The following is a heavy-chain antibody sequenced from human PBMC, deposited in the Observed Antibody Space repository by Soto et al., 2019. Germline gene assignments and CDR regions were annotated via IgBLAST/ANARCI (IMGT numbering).Heavy chain of an antibody. CDR2: ISWNSGSI. J-gene: IGHJ4*02. V-gene: IGHV3-9*01. CDR3: AKDMSGGMVRGDFDY. D-gene: IGHD3-10*01. CDR1: GFTFDDYA. Sequence: GGSLRLSCAASGFTFDDYAMHWVRQAPGKGLEWVSGISWNSGSIGYADSVKGRFTISRDNAKNSLYLQMNSLRAEDTALYYCAKDMSGGMVRGDFDYWGQGTLVPVSS.